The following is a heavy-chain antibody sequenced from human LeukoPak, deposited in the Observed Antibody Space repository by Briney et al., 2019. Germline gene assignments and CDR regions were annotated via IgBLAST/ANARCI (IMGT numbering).Heavy chain of an antibody. J-gene: IGHJ4*02. D-gene: IGHD2-15*01. CDR3: VRVLDGYCSGGSCYYAD. Sequence: GGSLRLSCAASGLTFNRYWMHWVRQVPGKGLAWVSRVSSDGGTARHADSVEGRITVSRDNAKNTLYLQMDSLRVEDTAVYYCVRVLDGYCSGGSCYYADWGQGTLVTVSS. CDR2: VSSDGGTA. CDR1: GLTFNRYW. V-gene: IGHV3-74*01.